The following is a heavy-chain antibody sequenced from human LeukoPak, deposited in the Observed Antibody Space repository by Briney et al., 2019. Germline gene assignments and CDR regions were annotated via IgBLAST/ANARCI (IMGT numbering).Heavy chain of an antibody. D-gene: IGHD6-13*01. J-gene: IGHJ6*02. V-gene: IGHV3-30*04. CDR3: ARNPHIAAAGIRESRTYYYGMDV. Sequence: PGGSLRLSCAASGFTFSSYAMHWLRQAPGKGLEWVAVISYDGSNKYYADSVKGRFTISRDNSKNTLYLQMNSLRAEDTDVYYCARNPHIAAAGIRESRTYYYGMDVWGQGTTVTVSS. CDR2: ISYDGSNK. CDR1: GFTFSSYA.